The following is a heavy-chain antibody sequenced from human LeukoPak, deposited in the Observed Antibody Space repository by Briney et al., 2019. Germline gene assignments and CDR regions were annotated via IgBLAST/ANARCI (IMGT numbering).Heavy chain of an antibody. Sequence: SETLSLTCTVSGGSISSSSYYWGWIRQPPGKGLEWIGSIYYSGSTYYNPSLKSRVTISVDTSKNQFSLKLSSVTAADTAVYYCAREIAAAQNWFDPWGQGTLVTVSS. J-gene: IGHJ5*02. D-gene: IGHD6-13*01. CDR3: AREIAAAQNWFDP. CDR1: GGSISSSSYY. CDR2: IYYSGST. V-gene: IGHV4-39*02.